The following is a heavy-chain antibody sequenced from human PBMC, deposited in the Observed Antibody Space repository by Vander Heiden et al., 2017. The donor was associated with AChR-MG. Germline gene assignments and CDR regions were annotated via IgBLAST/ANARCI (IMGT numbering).Heavy chain of an antibody. CDR1: GGSISSYY. D-gene: IGHD6-13*01. J-gene: IGHJ6*03. V-gene: IGHV4-4*07. CDR3: ARYGIAAAGTKFYYYYYYMDV. Sequence: QVQLQESGPGLVKPSETLSLTCTVSGGSISSYYWSWIRQPAGKGLEWIGRIYTSGSTNYNPSLKSRVTMSVDTSKNQFSLKLSSVTAADTAVYYCARYGIAAAGTKFYYYYYYMDVWGKGTTVTVSS. CDR2: IYTSGST.